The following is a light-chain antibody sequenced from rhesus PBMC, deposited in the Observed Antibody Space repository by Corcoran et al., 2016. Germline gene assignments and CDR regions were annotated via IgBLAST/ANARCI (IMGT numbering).Light chain of an antibody. V-gene: IGKV1-22*01. CDR2: KAS. CDR3: QQYSSRPHS. Sequence: DIQMTQAPSSLSASVGDTVTITCRASQGISSWLAWYQQKPGKAPKLRIYKASSLQSGSPSRFSGSGSGTDFTLTISSLQSEEFATYYCQQYSSRPHSFGQGTKVEIK. J-gene: IGKJ2*01. CDR1: QGISSW.